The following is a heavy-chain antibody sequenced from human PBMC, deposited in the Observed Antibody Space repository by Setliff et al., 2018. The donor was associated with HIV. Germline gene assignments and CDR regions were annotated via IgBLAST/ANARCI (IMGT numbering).Heavy chain of an antibody. V-gene: IGHV4-39*07. Sequence: KTSETLSLTCTVSGVSTSSSSYYWGWIRQPPGKGLEWIGYVYSGGTTYYNSSLRSRVTISVDTSKNQFSLKLNSVTAADTAVYYCARHAVPYYYDSSGPSWGPGTLVTVSS. CDR1: GVSTSSSSYY. J-gene: IGHJ5*02. D-gene: IGHD3-22*01. CDR3: ARHAVPYYYDSSGPS. CDR2: VYSGGTT.